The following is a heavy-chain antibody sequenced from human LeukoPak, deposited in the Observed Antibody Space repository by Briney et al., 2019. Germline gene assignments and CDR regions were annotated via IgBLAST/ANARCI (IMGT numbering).Heavy chain of an antibody. J-gene: IGHJ6*02. CDR1: GFTFSSYA. CDR3: AKSHCSSTSCYTLYYYYGMDV. CDR2: ISGSGGST. D-gene: IGHD2-2*02. V-gene: IGHV3-23*01. Sequence: GGSLRLSCAASGFTFSSYAMSWVRQAPGKGLEWVSAISGSGGSTYYADSVKGRFTISRDNSKNTLYLQMNSLRAEGTAVYYCAKSHCSSTSCYTLYYYYGMDVWGQGTTVTVSS.